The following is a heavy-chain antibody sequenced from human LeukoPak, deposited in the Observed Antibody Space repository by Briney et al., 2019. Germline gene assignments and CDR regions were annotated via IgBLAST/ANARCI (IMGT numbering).Heavy chain of an antibody. J-gene: IGHJ4*02. CDR1: GYTVTSHY. D-gene: IGHD6-6*01. Sequence: GASVKVSCKSSGYTVTSHYKHWVRQAPGQGLEWMGIINPSSGGTSYAQKFQGRVTMTRDTSTSTVYMDLSSLRSEDTAVYYCATEVPRSSYFDYWGQGTLVTVSS. CDR2: INPSSGGT. V-gene: IGHV1-46*01. CDR3: ATEVPRSSYFDY.